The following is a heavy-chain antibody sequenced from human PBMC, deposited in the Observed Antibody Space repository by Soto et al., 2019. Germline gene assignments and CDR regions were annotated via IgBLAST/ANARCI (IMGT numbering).Heavy chain of an antibody. CDR2: ISWNSGSI. V-gene: IGHV3-9*01. CDR3: AKLRIGEGVRGPPSSRGGNYFDY. D-gene: IGHD3-10*01. J-gene: IGHJ4*02. CDR1: GFTFDDYA. Sequence: GGSLRLSCAASGFTFDDYAMHWVRQAPGKGLEWVSGISWNSGSIGYADSVKGRFTISRDNAKNSLYLQMNSLRAEDTALYYCAKLRIGEGVRGPPSSRGGNYFDYWGQGTLVTVSS.